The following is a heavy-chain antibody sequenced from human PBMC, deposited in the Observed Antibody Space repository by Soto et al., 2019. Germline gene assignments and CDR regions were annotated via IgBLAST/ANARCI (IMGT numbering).Heavy chain of an antibody. V-gene: IGHV4-30-4*01. CDR1: GGSISSGDYY. CDR3: ARAWEIAAAGTRFDY. D-gene: IGHD6-13*01. Sequence: SETLSLTCTVSGGSISSGDYYWSWIRQPPGKGLEWIGYIYYSGSTYYNPSLKSRVTISVDTSKNQFSLKLSSVTAADTAVYYCARAWEIAAAGTRFDYWGQGTLVTVSS. CDR2: IYYSGST. J-gene: IGHJ4*02.